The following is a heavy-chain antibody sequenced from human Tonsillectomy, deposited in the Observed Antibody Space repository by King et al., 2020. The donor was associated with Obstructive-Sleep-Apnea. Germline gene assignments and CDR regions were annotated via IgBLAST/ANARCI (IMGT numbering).Heavy chain of an antibody. D-gene: IGHD2-2*01. J-gene: IGHJ6*02. CDR3: ARGASTPDIVVVPAAVYYYYGMDV. CDR1: GYTFTGYY. Sequence: QLVQSGAEVKKPGASVKVSCKASGYTFTGYYMHWVRQAPGQGLEWMGWINPNSGGTNYAQKFQAWVTMTRDTSISTAYMELSRLRSDDTAVYYCARGASTPDIVVVPAAVYYYYGMDVWGQGTTVTVSS. CDR2: INPNSGGT. V-gene: IGHV1-2*04.